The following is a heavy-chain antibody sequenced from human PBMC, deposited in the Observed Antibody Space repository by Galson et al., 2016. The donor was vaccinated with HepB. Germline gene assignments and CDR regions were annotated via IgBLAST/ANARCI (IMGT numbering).Heavy chain of an antibody. CDR2: INPNTGDT. J-gene: IGHJ4*02. Sequence: SVKVSCKASGYTFTGYYMHWVRQAPGQGLEWMGWINPNTGDTNYGQKFQGWVTMTRDTSIITVDIELRSLTSDDTAVYSCARGRDYMGRRGFDYWGQGTLVTVSS. CDR3: ARGRDYMGRRGFDY. V-gene: IGHV1-2*04. D-gene: IGHD3-10*01. CDR1: GYTFTGYY.